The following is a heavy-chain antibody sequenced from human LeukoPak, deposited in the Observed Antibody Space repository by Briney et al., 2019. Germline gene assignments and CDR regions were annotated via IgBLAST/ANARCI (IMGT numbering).Heavy chain of an antibody. Sequence: GGSLRLSCAASGFTFSDFWMHWVRRAPGKGLVWVSRINSGGTVTNYADSVKGRLTISRDNAKNTLYLQMNSLRAEDTAVYYCAKSVGSQLGGFDYWGQGTLVTVSS. CDR2: INSGGTVT. CDR1: GFTFSDFW. CDR3: AKSVGSQLGGFDY. V-gene: IGHV3-74*01. D-gene: IGHD6-6*01. J-gene: IGHJ4*02.